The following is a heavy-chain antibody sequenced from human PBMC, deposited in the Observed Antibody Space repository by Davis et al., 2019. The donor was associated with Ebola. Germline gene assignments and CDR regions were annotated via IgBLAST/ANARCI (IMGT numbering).Heavy chain of an antibody. D-gene: IGHD1-14*01. Sequence: SETLSLTCAVYGGSFSGYYWSWIRQPPGKGLEWIGEINHSGSTNYNPSLKSRVTISVDTSKNQFSLKLSSVTAADTAVYYCSRDAATKAFDYWGQGTPVTV. CDR1: GGSFSGYY. CDR3: SRDAATKAFDY. CDR2: INHSGST. J-gene: IGHJ4*02. V-gene: IGHV4-34*01.